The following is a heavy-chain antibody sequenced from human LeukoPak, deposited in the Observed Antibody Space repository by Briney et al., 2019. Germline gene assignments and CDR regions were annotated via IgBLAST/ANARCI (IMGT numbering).Heavy chain of an antibody. Sequence: GGSLRLSCAASGFSFRIFWMSWVRQAPGKGLEWVASINQDGSEKYYVDSVKGRFTISRDNAKNSVYLQMDSLRVEDTAVYYCARVQGVKFDYWGQGTLVTVSS. CDR1: GFSFRIFW. J-gene: IGHJ4*02. CDR2: INQDGSEK. CDR3: ARVQGVKFDY. V-gene: IGHV3-7*01. D-gene: IGHD3-16*01.